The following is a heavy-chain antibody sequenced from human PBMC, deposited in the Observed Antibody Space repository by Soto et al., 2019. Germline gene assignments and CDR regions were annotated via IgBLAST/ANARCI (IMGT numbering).Heavy chain of an antibody. CDR1: GGTFSSYA. Sequence: QVQLVQSGAEVKKTGSSVKVSCKASGGTFSSYAISWVRQAPGQGLEWMGGIIPIFGTANYAQKFQGRVTITADESTSTAYMELSSLRSEDTAVYYCAREYDYDSAAPYYYYGMDVWGQGTTVTVSS. J-gene: IGHJ6*02. D-gene: IGHD3-16*01. CDR2: IIPIFGTA. CDR3: AREYDYDSAAPYYYYGMDV. V-gene: IGHV1-69*01.